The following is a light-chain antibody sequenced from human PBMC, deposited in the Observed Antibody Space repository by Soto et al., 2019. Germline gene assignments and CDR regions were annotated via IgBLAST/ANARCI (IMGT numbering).Light chain of an antibody. CDR2: DAS. J-gene: IGKJ3*01. Sequence: DIQMTQSPPSLSASVGDRVTITCQANEDISNYLNWYQQKPGKAPKLLIYDASNLETGVPSRFSGSGSGTDFTFTISSLQPDDIATYYCQHYINLLFTFGPGTKVDIK. V-gene: IGKV1-33*01. CDR1: EDISNY. CDR3: QHYINLLFT.